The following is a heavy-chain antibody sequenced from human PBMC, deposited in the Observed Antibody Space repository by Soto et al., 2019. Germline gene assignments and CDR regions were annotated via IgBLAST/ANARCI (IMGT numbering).Heavy chain of an antibody. J-gene: IGHJ5*02. CDR1: GGTFNSYT. D-gene: IGHD2-2*01. Sequence: QVQLVQSGAEVKKPGSSVKVSCKASGGTFNSYTISWVRQAPGQGLEWMGRISPVLGIANDEQKFQGRDMIPADKSTSTAYMGLSSLRSEDTAVYYCARHTGVVPAAKSGNWFDPWGQGTLVTVSS. CDR2: ISPVLGIA. CDR3: ARHTGVVPAAKSGNWFDP. V-gene: IGHV1-69*02.